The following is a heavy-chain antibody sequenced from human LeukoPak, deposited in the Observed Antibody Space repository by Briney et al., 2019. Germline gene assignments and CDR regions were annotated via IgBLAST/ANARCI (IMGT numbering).Heavy chain of an antibody. J-gene: IGHJ5*02. CDR1: GGTFISYA. D-gene: IGHD6-19*01. CDR2: IIPIFGKA. CDR3: ANVIAVAGTKSPLNWFDP. Sequence: ASVKVSCKASGGTFISYAISWVRQAPGQGLEWMGGIIPIFGKANYAQKFQGRVTITADKSTSTAYMELSSLRSEDTAVYYCANVIAVAGTKSPLNWFDPWGQGTLVTVSS. V-gene: IGHV1-69*06.